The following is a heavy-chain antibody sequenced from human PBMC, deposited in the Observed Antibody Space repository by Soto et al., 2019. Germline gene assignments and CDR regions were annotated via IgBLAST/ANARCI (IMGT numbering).Heavy chain of an antibody. V-gene: IGHV3-30-3*01. D-gene: IGHD2-8*01. Sequence: VQLVESGGGVVQPGRSLRLSCAASGFTFSSYAMHWVRQAPGKGLEWVAVISYDGSNKYYADSVKGRFTISRDNSKNTLYLQMNSLRAEDTAVYYCASTVMVYGVGYYYYYGMDVWGQGTTVTVSS. CDR2: ISYDGSNK. CDR3: ASTVMVYGVGYYYYYGMDV. J-gene: IGHJ6*02. CDR1: GFTFSSYA.